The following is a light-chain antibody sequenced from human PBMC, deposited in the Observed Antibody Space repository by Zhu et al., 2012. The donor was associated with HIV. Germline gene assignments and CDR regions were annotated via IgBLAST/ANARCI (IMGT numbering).Light chain of an antibody. V-gene: IGKV3-11*01. CDR3: QQRSSWPLT. CDR1: GSVRSF. Sequence: EVVLTQSPATLSLSPGERATVSCRASGSVRSFLAWYQQKPGQAPRLLIYDTSKRATGIPARFSGSGSGTDFTLTISSLGPEDFALYYCQQRSSWPLTFGGGTKVEIK. J-gene: IGKJ4*01. CDR2: DTS.